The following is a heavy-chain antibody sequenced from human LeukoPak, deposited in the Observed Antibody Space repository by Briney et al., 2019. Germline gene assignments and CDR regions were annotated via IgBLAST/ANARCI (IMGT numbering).Heavy chain of an antibody. V-gene: IGHV4-4*07. D-gene: IGHD6-19*01. CDR3: ARDSSGWYGGWFDP. J-gene: IGHJ5*02. CDR2: IYTSGST. Sequence: SETLSHTCTVSGGSISSYYWSWIRQPAGKGLEWIGRIYTSGSTNYNPSLKGRVTMSVDTSKNQFSLKLSSVTAADTAVYYCARDSSGWYGGWFDPWGQGTLVTVSS. CDR1: GGSISSYY.